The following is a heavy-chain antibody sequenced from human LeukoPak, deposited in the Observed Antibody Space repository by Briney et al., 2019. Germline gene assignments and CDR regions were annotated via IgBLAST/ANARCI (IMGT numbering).Heavy chain of an antibody. V-gene: IGHV4-31*03. J-gene: IGHJ4*02. CDR2: IYYSGST. Sequence: SETLSLTCTVSGGSISSDGYYWRWIRQHPGKGLEWIGYIYYSGSTYYNPSLKSRVTISIDTSKNQFSLKLNSVTAADTAVYYGARVPLGPEGYNSRWGQGTLVSVSS. D-gene: IGHD5-24*01. CDR1: GGSISSDGYY. CDR3: ARVPLGPEGYNSR.